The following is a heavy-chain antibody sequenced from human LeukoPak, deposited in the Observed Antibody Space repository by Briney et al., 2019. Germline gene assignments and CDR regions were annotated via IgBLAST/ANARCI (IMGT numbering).Heavy chain of an antibody. CDR1: GYSISSGYY. J-gene: IGHJ4*02. CDR3: ARSSSGYLTYYFDY. Sequence: SETLSLTCTVSGYSISSGYYWGWIRQPPGKGLEWIGSMYHSGSTYYNPSLKSRVTISVETSKNQFSLKLRSVTAADRAVYYCARSSSGYLTYYFDYWGQGTLVTVSS. V-gene: IGHV4-38-2*02. D-gene: IGHD3-22*01. CDR2: MYHSGST.